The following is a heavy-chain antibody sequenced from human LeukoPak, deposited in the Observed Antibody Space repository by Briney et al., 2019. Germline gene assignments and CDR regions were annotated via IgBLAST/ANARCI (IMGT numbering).Heavy chain of an antibody. D-gene: IGHD3-22*01. CDR1: GGTFTSYA. V-gene: IGHV1-69*13. CDR2: IIPIFGTA. Sequence: SVKVSCKASGGTFTSYAISWVRQAPGQGLEWMGGIIPIFGTANYAQKFQGRVTITADESTSTAYMELSSLRSEDTAVYYCARDLRTSPYYDSSGYYPDAFDIWGQGTMVTVSS. J-gene: IGHJ3*02. CDR3: ARDLRTSPYYDSSGYYPDAFDI.